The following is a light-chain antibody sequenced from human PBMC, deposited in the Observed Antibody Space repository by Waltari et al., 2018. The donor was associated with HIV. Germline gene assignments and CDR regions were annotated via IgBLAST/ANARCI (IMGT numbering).Light chain of an antibody. J-gene: IGKJ3*01. V-gene: IGKV3-20*01. CDR1: QSVSSNY. CDR3: QQYGTSLFT. Sequence: ELVLTQSPGTLSVSPGERVTLSCRASQSVSSNYLAWYQQKPGQAPRLLIYGASYRATDIPDRFSGSGSGTDFTLTISRLEPEDFAVYYCQQYGTSLFTFGPGTKVDIK. CDR2: GAS.